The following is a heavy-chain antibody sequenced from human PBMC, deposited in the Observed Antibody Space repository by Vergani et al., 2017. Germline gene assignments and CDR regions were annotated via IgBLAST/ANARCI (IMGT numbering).Heavy chain of an antibody. Sequence: EVQLVQSGAEVKKPGATMKISCKVSGYTFTDHYMHWVKQAPGKGLEWMGLVDPEDGETIYAEKFKGRVTIAADTSTDTAHLELSSLRSEDTAVYYCARGPSRDYICSSTSCSKYFQHWGQGTLVTVSS. D-gene: IGHD2-2*01. CDR2: VDPEDGET. J-gene: IGHJ1*01. V-gene: IGHV1-69-2*01. CDR3: ARGPSRDYICSSTSCSKYFQH. CDR1: GYTFTDHY.